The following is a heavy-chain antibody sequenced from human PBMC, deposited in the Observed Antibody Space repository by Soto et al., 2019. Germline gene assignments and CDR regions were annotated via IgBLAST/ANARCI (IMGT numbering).Heavy chain of an antibody. CDR2: ISSSSSTI. V-gene: IGHV3-48*02. CDR3: ARESRFLAWLSLTWFDL. J-gene: IGHJ5*02. D-gene: IGHD3-3*01. Sequence: EVQLVESGGGLVQPGGSLRLSCAASGFTFSSYSMNWVRQAPGKGLEWVSYISSSSSTIYYADSVKGRFTISRDNAKNSLYLQMNSLRDEDTAVYYCARESRFLAWLSLTWFDLWGQGTLVTVSS. CDR1: GFTFSSYS.